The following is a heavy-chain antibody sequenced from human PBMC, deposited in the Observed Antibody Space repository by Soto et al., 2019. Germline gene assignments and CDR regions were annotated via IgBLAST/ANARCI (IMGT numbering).Heavy chain of an antibody. CDR2: IYWNDDK. J-gene: IGHJ5*02. CDR3: AHHTITPVTNWFDP. V-gene: IGHV2-5*01. D-gene: IGHD1-20*01. Sequence: SGPTLVNPTQTLTLTCTFSGFSLTTSGVGVGWIRQPPGKALEWLALIYWNDDKRYSPSLKGRLTITKDTSKNQVVLAMTNMDPVDTATYYCAHHTITPVTNWFDPWGLGTLVTVSS. CDR1: GFSLTTSGVG.